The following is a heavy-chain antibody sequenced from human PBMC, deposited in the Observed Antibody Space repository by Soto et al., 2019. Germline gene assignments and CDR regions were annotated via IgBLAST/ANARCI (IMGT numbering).Heavy chain of an antibody. J-gene: IGHJ5*02. V-gene: IGHV3-48*01. Sequence: EVQLVESGGGLVQPGGSLRLSCAASGFTFSSYSMNWVRQAPGKGLEWVSCISSSSSTIYYADSVKGRFTISRDNAKNSLYLQMNSLRAEDTVVYYCARHPERIAEIGWFDPWGQGTLVTVSS. D-gene: IGHD6-13*01. CDR3: ARHPERIAEIGWFDP. CDR2: ISSSSSTI. CDR1: GFTFSSYS.